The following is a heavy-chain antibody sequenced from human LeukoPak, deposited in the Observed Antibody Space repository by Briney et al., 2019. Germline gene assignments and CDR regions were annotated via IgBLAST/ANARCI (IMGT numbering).Heavy chain of an antibody. J-gene: IGHJ4*02. Sequence: SETLSLTCTVSGGSISSYYWSWIRQPPGKGLEWIGYIYYSGSTNYNPSLKSRVTISVDTSKNQFSLKLSSVTAADTAVYYRASGKKYYDSSGYYLPRFDYWGQGTLVTVSS. CDR3: ASGKKYYDSSGYYLPRFDY. V-gene: IGHV4-59*01. CDR2: IYYSGST. CDR1: GGSISSYY. D-gene: IGHD3-22*01.